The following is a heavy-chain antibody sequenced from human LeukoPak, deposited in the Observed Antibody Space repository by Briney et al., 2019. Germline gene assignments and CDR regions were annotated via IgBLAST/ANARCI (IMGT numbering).Heavy chain of an antibody. CDR2: IIPIFGTA. CDR1: GYTFTGYY. V-gene: IGHV1-69*13. Sequence: SVKVSCKASGYTFTGYYMHWVRQAPGQGLEWMGGIIPIFGTANYAQKFQGRVTITADESTSTAYMELSSLRSEDTAVYYCASEPARIAAAGVGNAFDIWGQGTMVTVSS. J-gene: IGHJ3*02. D-gene: IGHD6-13*01. CDR3: ASEPARIAAAGVGNAFDI.